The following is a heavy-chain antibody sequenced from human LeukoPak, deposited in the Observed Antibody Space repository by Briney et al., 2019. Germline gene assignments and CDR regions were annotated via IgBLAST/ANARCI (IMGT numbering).Heavy chain of an antibody. V-gene: IGHV3-21*01. Sequence: GGSLRLSCAASGSTFSSYSMNWVRQAPGKGREWVSSISSSSSYIYYADSVKGRFTISRDNAKNSLYLQMNSLRAEDTAVYYCARGEPGIAAAGLFDYWGQGTLVTVSS. CDR2: ISSSSSYI. D-gene: IGHD6-13*01. CDR1: GSTFSSYS. J-gene: IGHJ4*02. CDR3: ARGEPGIAAAGLFDY.